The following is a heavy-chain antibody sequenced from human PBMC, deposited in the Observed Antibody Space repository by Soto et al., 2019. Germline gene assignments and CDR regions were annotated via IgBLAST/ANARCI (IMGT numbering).Heavy chain of an antibody. Sequence: QVQLVQSGAEVKKPGASVKVSCKASGYTFTSYDINWVRQATGQGLEWMGWMNPNSGNTGYAQKFQGRVTMTRNTSIGTAYMELSSLRSEDTAVYYCATVSAVAGTYPDYWGQGTLVTVSS. D-gene: IGHD6-19*01. J-gene: IGHJ4*02. CDR1: GYTFTSYD. CDR3: ATVSAVAGTYPDY. CDR2: MNPNSGNT. V-gene: IGHV1-8*01.